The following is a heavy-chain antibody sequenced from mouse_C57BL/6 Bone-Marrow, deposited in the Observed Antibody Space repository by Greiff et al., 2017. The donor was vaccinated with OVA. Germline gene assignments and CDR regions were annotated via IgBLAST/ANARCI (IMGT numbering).Heavy chain of an antibody. D-gene: IGHD1-1*01. CDR1: GYTFTSYW. CDR2: IHPNSGST. CDR3: ATSYYSAYFDY. Sequence: QVQLQQPGAELVKPGASVKLSCKASGYTFTSYWMHWVKQRTGQGLEWIGMIHPNSGSTNYNEKFKSKATLTVDKSSSTAYMQLISLTSEDSAVYYCATSYYSAYFDYWGQGTTLTVSS. J-gene: IGHJ2*01. V-gene: IGHV1-64*01.